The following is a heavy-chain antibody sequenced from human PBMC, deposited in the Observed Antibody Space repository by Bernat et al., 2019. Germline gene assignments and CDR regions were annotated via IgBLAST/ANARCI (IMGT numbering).Heavy chain of an antibody. Sequence: QVQLVQSGAEVKKPGSPVKVSCKASGGTFSSYAISWVRQAPGQGLEWMGRIIPILGIANYAQKFQGRVTITADKSTSTAYMELSSLRSEDTAVYYCARVGSLYSGWYGYWGQGTLVTVSS. V-gene: IGHV1-69*04. J-gene: IGHJ4*02. CDR3: ARVGSLYSGWYGY. D-gene: IGHD6-19*01. CDR2: IIPILGIA. CDR1: GGTFSSYA.